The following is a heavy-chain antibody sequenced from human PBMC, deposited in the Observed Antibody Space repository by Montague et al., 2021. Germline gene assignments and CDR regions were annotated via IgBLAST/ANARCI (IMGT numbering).Heavy chain of an antibody. CDR1: SGSIFHAH. D-gene: IGHD3-10*01. V-gene: IGHV4-59*08. Sequence: SETLSLTCTVASGSIFHAHRSWVRQPPGKGLEWLGSMFYGGATSNNPSLKSRVTMSIDTSTNQFSLKLSFVTAADTAVYYCAEQDYFVSGTSYKGFDPWGQRILVTVSS. J-gene: IGHJ5*02. CDR2: MFYGGAT. CDR3: AEQDYFVSGTSYKGFDP.